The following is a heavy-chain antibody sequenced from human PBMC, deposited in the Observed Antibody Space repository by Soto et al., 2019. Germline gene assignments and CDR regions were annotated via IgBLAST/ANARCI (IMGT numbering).Heavy chain of an antibody. CDR1: GYAFTWFH. J-gene: IGHJ4*02. CDR2: INAGNGNT. D-gene: IGHD3-22*01. Sequence: QVQLVQSGAEVKKPGASVKVSCKASGYAFTWFHIHWVRQAPGQRLEWMGWINAGNGNTKYSQKFQGRVTFPRDTSANTAYMELSSLISEDTAVYYCARPKDYDDCLDLWGQGPLVTVSS. V-gene: IGHV1-3*01. CDR3: ARPKDYDDCLDL.